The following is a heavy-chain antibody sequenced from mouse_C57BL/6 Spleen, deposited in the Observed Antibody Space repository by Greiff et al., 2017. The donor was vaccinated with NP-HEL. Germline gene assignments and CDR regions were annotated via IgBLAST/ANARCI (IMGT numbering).Heavy chain of an antibody. J-gene: IGHJ1*03. CDR1: GYTFTDYE. V-gene: IGHV1-15*01. Sequence: QVHVKQSGAELVRPGASVTLSCKASGYTFTDYEMHWVKQTPVHGLEWIGAIDPETGGTAYNQKFKGKAILTADKSSSTAYMELRSLTSEDSAVYYCTRRGVGIYYYGSSYDWYFDVWGTGTTVTVSS. D-gene: IGHD1-1*01. CDR2: IDPETGGT. CDR3: TRRGVGIYYYGSSYDWYFDV.